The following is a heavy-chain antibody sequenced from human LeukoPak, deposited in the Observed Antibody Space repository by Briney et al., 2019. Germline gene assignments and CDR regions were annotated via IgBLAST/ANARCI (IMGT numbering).Heavy chain of an antibody. CDR2: INNIGGTS. CDR3: APIYGDYARVDY. CDR1: GFTFSSYA. J-gene: IGHJ4*02. Sequence: GGSLRLSCAASGFTFSSYAMSWVRQAPGKGLEWVSAINNIGGTSYYADSVKGRFSISRDDSKNTLFLQLNSLRAEDTAVYYCAPIYGDYARVDYWGQGTLVTVSS. D-gene: IGHD4-17*01. V-gene: IGHV3-23*01.